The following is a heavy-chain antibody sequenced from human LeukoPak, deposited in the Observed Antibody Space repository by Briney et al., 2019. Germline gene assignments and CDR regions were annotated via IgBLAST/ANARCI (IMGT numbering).Heavy chain of an antibody. CDR3: TTNPYDRSGYHI. CDR1: GLTFSKAW. Sequence: GGSLRLSCAASGLTFSKAWMTWVRQAPGEGLEWVGRIKSNTDGGTTDYAAPVKGRFTISRDDSKNTLYLQMNSLKTEDTAVYYCTTNPYDRSGYHIWGQGTMVTVSS. CDR2: IKSNTDGGTT. D-gene: IGHD3-22*01. J-gene: IGHJ3*02. V-gene: IGHV3-15*01.